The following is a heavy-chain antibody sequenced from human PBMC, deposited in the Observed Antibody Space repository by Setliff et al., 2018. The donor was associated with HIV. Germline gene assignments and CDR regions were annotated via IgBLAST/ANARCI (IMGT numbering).Heavy chain of an antibody. D-gene: IGHD5-18*01. CDR2: VYFTGST. V-gene: IGHV4-59*08. J-gene: IGHJ6*03. CDR1: GGSMSTYY. Sequence: SETLSLTCTVSGGSMSTYYWSWIRQPPGKGLEWIGYVYFTGSTTYNPSLESRVAISVDTSRNQFSLRLNSVTAADTAIYYCARHNTGYSYGYDYYYYYMDVWGKGTTVTVSS. CDR3: ARHNTGYSYGYDYYYYYMDV.